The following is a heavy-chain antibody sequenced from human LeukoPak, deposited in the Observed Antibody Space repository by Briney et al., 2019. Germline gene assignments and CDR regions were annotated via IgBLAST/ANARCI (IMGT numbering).Heavy chain of an antibody. Sequence: ASVKVSCKASGYTFTTYAINWVRQAPGQGLEWMGWSSAYSGDTKYAQNFQGRVTMTTDTSTTTAYTELRSLRSDDTAVYYCARGTNWFDPWGQGTLVTASS. CDR3: ARGTNWFDP. V-gene: IGHV1-18*01. J-gene: IGHJ5*02. CDR1: GYTFTTYA. CDR2: SSAYSGDT.